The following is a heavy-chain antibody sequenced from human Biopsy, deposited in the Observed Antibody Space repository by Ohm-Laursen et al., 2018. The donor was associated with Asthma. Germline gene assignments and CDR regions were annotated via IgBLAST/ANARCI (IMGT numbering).Heavy chain of an antibody. V-gene: IGHV1-18*04. CDR3: ARHPYNFGGFDY. Sequence: GASVKVSCKASGYTFRSYGVSWVRQAPGQGLEWMGWISPFTGDTHFGQKFQGRVTMTTDTSTDTAYMELRSLRSDDTAVYYCARHPYNFGGFDYWGQRSLVLVSS. J-gene: IGHJ4*02. CDR2: ISPFTGDT. D-gene: IGHD5-24*01. CDR1: GYTFRSYG.